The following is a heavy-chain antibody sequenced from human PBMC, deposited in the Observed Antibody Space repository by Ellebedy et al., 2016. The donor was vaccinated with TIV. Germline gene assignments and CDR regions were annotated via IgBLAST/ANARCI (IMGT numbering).Heavy chain of an antibody. CDR1: GFTFSSYS. D-gene: IGHD3-16*01. Sequence: GESLKISCAASGFTFSSYSMNWVRQAPGKGLEWVSSISSSSSYIYYADSVKGRFTVSRDNAKNSLYLQMNSLRAEDTAVYYCARDGPSYDYVWGSFSGADYWGQGTLVTVSS. CDR3: ARDGPSYDYVWGSFSGADY. CDR2: ISSSSSYI. V-gene: IGHV3-21*01. J-gene: IGHJ4*02.